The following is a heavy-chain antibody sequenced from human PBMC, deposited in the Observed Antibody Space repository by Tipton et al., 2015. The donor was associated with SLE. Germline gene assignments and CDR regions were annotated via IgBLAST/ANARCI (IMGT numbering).Heavy chain of an antibody. CDR2: IYHSGST. J-gene: IGHJ3*01. CDR3: ARVYSGSYYKTFDF. V-gene: IGHV4-38-2*02. D-gene: IGHD1-26*01. CDR1: DYSISSGYH. Sequence: LRLSCTVSDYSISSGYHWAWIRQPPGKGPEWIGSIYHSGSTFYDPSLNSRVSISVDTSKNQFSLTLTSVTAADTAIYYCARVYSGSYYKTFDFWGQGTLVTVSS.